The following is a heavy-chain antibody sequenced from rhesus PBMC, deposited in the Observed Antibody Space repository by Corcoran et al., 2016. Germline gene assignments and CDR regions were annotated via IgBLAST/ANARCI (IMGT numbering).Heavy chain of an antibody. Sequence: QVQLVQSGAEVKKPGSSVKVSCKASGYTFTDYYMHWVRQAPRQGIEWIGWINPYNGNTENGRKVQGKVTKTRGRLTRTAYMELSSLRSDDTAVYYCAREETFTMIVVITPRLDCWGQGVLVTVSS. J-gene: IGHJ4*01. CDR2: INPYNGNT. CDR1: GYTFTDYY. CDR3: AREETFTMIVVITPRLDC. V-gene: IGHV1S2*01. D-gene: IGHD3-28*01.